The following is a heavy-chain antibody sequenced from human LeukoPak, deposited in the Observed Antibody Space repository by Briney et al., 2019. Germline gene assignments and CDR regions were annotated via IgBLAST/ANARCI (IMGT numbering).Heavy chain of an antibody. V-gene: IGHV3-23*01. J-gene: IGHJ6*02. CDR3: AKVGNVLLWFGEFYGMDV. Sequence: GGSLRLSCAASGVTFSSYAMSWGRQAPRQGLEWVSAISGSGGSTYYADSVKGRFTISRDNSKNTLYLQMNSLRAEETAVYYCAKVGNVLLWFGEFYGMDVWGQGTTVTVSS. D-gene: IGHD3-10*01. CDR2: ISGSGGST. CDR1: GVTFSSYA.